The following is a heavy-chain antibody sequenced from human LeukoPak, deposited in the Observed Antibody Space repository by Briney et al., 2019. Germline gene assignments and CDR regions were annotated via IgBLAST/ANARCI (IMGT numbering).Heavy chain of an antibody. D-gene: IGHD2-8*01. CDR2: IYPGDSDT. CDR3: ARGSEYCTNGVCYTGNYFDY. CDR1: GYSFTSYW. Sequence: GESLKISCMGSGYSFTSYWIGWVRQMPGKGLEWMGIIYPGDSDTRYSTSFQGQVTISADKSITTAYLQWSSLKASDTAMYYCARGSEYCTNGVCYTGNYFDYWGQGTLVTVSS. V-gene: IGHV5-51*01. J-gene: IGHJ4*02.